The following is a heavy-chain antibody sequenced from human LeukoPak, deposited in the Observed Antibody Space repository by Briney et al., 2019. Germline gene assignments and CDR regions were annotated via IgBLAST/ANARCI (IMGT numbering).Heavy chain of an antibody. CDR2: IKSKTDGGTT. J-gene: IGHJ3*02. D-gene: IGHD3-22*01. V-gene: IGHV3-15*01. CDR3: TTTTINTYYYDSSGYIAFDI. Sequence: PGGSLRLSCGASGFTFSSAWMSWVRQAPGKGLEWVGRIKSKTDGGTTDYAAPVKGRFTISRDDSKNTLYLQMNSLKTEDTAVYYCTTTTINTYYYDSSGYIAFDIWGQGTMVTVSS. CDR1: GFTFSSAW.